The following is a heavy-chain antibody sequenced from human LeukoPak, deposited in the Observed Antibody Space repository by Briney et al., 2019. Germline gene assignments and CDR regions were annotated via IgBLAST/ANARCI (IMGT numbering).Heavy chain of an antibody. Sequence: PGGSLRLSCAASGFTLSKFDMYWVRQAPGKGLECVSVISRSGSGDNTYYADSVKGRFTISRDNSRNTLYLQMNSLRAEDTAVYYCARDLSYYGSGSYSYWGQGTLVTVSS. D-gene: IGHD3-10*01. CDR2: ISRSGSGDNT. CDR3: ARDLSYYGSGSYSY. CDR1: GFTLSKFD. V-gene: IGHV3-23*01. J-gene: IGHJ4*02.